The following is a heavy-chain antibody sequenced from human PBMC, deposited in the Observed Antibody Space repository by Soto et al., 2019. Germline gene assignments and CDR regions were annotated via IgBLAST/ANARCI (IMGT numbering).Heavy chain of an antibody. J-gene: IGHJ6*02. V-gene: IGHV4-59*08. CDR1: GGSISSYY. CDR3: ARLRSTWRSYYGMDV. D-gene: IGHD6-6*01. Sequence: LSLTCTVSGGSISSYYWSWIRQPPGKGLEWIGYIYYSGSTNYNPSLKSRVTISVDTSKNQFSLKLSSVTAADTAVYYCARLRSTWRSYYGMDVWGQGTTVTVSS. CDR2: IYYSGST.